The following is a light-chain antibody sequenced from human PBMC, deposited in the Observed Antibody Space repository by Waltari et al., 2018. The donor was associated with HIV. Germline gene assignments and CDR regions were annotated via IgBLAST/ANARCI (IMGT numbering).Light chain of an antibody. CDR1: QSISTW. V-gene: IGKV1-5*03. CDR3: QQYSRLYT. CDR2: QAS. Sequence: DIQMTQSPSTLSASVGDRVSFSCRASQSISTWVAWYQQKPGKPPKLLIYQASSLETGVPSRFAAYGAGTDFTLTIRTVQPDDFATYYCQQYSRLYTFGQGTKLDI. J-gene: IGKJ2*01.